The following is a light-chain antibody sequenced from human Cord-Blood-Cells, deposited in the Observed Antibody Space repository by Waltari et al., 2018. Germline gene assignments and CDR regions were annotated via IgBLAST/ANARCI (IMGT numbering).Light chain of an antibody. Sequence: QSALTQPASVSGSPGQXXXXXXXGTSXXVXXXXXFSWYPQHPGKAPKLLIYEGSKRPSGVSNRFSGSKSGNTASLTISGLQAEDESDYYCCSYAGSSTWVFGGGTKLTVL. CDR1: SXXVXXXXX. J-gene: IGLJ3*02. CDR2: EGS. V-gene: IGLV2-23*01. CDR3: CSYAGSSTWV.